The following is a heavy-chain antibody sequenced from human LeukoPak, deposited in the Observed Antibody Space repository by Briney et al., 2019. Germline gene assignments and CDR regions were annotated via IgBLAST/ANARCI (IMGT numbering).Heavy chain of an antibody. D-gene: IGHD4-11*01. CDR3: ARARKLTTVTTFSYFDY. V-gene: IGHV3-21*01. J-gene: IGHJ4*02. Sequence: GGSLRLSCAASGFTFSSYSMNWVRQAPGKGLEWVSSISSSSSYIYYADSVKGRFTISRDNAKKSLYLQMNSLRAEDTAVYYCARARKLTTVTTFSYFDYWGQGTLVTVSS. CDR1: GFTFSSYS. CDR2: ISSSSSYI.